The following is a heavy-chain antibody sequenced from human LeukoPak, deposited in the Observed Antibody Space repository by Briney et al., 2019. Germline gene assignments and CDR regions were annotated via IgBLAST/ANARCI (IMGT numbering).Heavy chain of an antibody. CDR1: GFTFTHSW. J-gene: IGHJ4*02. D-gene: IGHD6-6*01. Sequence: GGSLRLSCAASGFTFTHSWMSWVRRAPGKGLEWVTNIKQDGSEKYYVDSVEGRFTISRDNAKNSVSLQMNSLRGEDTAVYYCVRALGSSSADYWGQGTLVTVSS. CDR2: IKQDGSEK. CDR3: VRALGSSSADY. V-gene: IGHV3-7*01.